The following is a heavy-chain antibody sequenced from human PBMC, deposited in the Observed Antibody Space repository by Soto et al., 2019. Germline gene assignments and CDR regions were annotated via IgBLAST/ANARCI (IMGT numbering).Heavy chain of an antibody. D-gene: IGHD3-22*01. CDR1: GFTVSSDY. CDR3: ARVLGPILSYYYDSRGS. V-gene: IGHV3-66*02. CDR2: IYSGGST. J-gene: IGHJ4*02. Sequence: PGGSLRLSCAASGFTVSSDYMNWVRQAPGKGLEWVSVIYSGGSTYYADSVKGRFTISRDNSKNTLYLQMNSLRAEDTAVYYCARVLGPILSYYYDSRGSWGQGTLVTVSS.